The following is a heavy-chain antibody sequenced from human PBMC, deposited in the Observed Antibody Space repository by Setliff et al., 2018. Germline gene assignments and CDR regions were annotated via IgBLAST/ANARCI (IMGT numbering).Heavy chain of an antibody. CDR1: GYTFTSYG. J-gene: IGHJ4*02. D-gene: IGHD3-22*01. V-gene: IGHV1-18*01. CDR2: ISTFNGHT. Sequence: GASVKVSCKASGYTFTSYGISWVRQAPGQGLEWMGWISTFNGHTKYAQNFQGRVTMTIDTSTSTAYMELSTLRSDDKAFYFCARDRPSHTSDYYYSIPFDYWGRGTLVTVSS. CDR3: ARDRPSHTSDYYYSIPFDY.